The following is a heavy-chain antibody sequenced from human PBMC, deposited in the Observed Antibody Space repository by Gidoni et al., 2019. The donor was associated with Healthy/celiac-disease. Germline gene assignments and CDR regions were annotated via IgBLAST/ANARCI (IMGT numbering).Heavy chain of an antibody. CDR3: ARVVFGVVIGGYYYYMDV. V-gene: IGHV4-34*01. CDR1: GGSFSGYY. J-gene: IGHJ6*03. D-gene: IGHD3-3*01. Sequence: QVQLQQWGAGLLKPSETLSLTCAVYGGSFSGYYWSWIRQPPGKGLEWIGEINHSGSTNYNPSLKSRVTISVDTSKNQFSLKLSSVTAADTAVYYCARVVFGVVIGGYYYYMDVWGKGTTVTVSS. CDR2: INHSGST.